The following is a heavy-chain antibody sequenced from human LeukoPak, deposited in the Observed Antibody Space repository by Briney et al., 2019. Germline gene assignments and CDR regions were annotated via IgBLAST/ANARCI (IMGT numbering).Heavy chain of an antibody. J-gene: IGHJ3*02. CDR3: ARLRVYDSSTYGDAFDT. CDR2: IIPIFGAA. Sequence: SVKVSCKASGGTFSSYAISWVRQAPGQGLEWMGGIIPIFGAANYAQKFQGRVTITADESTSTAYMELSSLRSEDTAVYYCARLRVYDSSTYGDAFDTWGQGTMVTVSS. V-gene: IGHV1-69*13. D-gene: IGHD3-22*01. CDR1: GGTFSSYA.